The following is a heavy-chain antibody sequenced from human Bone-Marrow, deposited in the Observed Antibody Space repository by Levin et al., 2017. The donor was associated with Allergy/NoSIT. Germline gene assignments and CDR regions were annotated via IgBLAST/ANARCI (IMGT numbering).Heavy chain of an antibody. D-gene: IGHD2-15*01. Sequence: GESLKISCKASGYTFTGYYMHWVRQAPGQGLEWMGWINPNSGGTNYAQKFQGRVTMTRDTSISTAYMELSRLRSDDTAVYYCARGRYCSGGSCYSFWFDPWGQGTLVTVSS. CDR2: INPNSGGT. J-gene: IGHJ5*02. V-gene: IGHV1-2*02. CDR3: ARGRYCSGGSCYSFWFDP. CDR1: GYTFTGYY.